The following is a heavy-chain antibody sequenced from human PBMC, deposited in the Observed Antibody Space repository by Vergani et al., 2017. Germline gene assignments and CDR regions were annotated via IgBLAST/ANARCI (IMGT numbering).Heavy chain of an antibody. CDR3: ARLGYCSSTTCRQAFDI. Sequence: EVQLVESGGGLVPPGRSLRLSCAASGFSFGDYAMTWVRQAPGKGLEWVGRTRNKANSYTTEYAASVKGRFTISRDDSKNSLYLQMNSLKIEDTAVYYCARLGYCSSTTCRQAFDIWGQGTMVTVS. D-gene: IGHD2-2*01. CDR1: GFSFGDYA. J-gene: IGHJ3*02. CDR2: TRNKANSYTT. V-gene: IGHV3-72*01.